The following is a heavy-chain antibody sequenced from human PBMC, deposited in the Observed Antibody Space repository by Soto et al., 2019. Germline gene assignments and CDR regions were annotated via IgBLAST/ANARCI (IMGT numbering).Heavy chain of an antibody. CDR1: GGTIISYY. D-gene: IGHD3-3*01. Sequence: PSQTLPVTCTVAGGTIISYYWSWIRQTTGKGLEWIGYIYYSGSTNYNPSLKSRVTISVDTSKNQFSLKLSSVTAADTGVYYCARVGVAGIYDYWGQGTLVTVSS. CDR2: IYYSGST. CDR3: ARVGVAGIYDY. V-gene: IGHV4-59*01. J-gene: IGHJ4*02.